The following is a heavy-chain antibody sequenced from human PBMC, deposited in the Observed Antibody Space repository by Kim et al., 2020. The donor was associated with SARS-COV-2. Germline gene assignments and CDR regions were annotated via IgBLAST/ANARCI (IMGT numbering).Heavy chain of an antibody. CDR3: ARSEYCSGGSCYYYYYGMDV. J-gene: IGHJ6*02. V-gene: IGHV3-7*04. Sequence: GRFTISRDKAKNSLYLQMNSLRAEDTAVYYCARSEYCSGGSCYYYYYGMDVWGQGTTVTVSS. D-gene: IGHD2-15*01.